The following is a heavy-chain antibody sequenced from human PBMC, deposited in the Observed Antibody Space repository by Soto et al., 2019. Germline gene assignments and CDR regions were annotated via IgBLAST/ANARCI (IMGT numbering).Heavy chain of an antibody. Sequence: SETLSLTCTVSGGSTSSSSYYWVWIRQPPGKELEWIGNIYYSGSTYYNPTLKSRVTISVDTSKNQFSLKLSSVTAADTAVYYCERQDKYYDSSGGFDYWGQGTLVTVSS. CDR1: GGSTSSSSYY. D-gene: IGHD3-22*01. V-gene: IGHV4-39*01. CDR3: ERQDKYYDSSGGFDY. CDR2: IYYSGST. J-gene: IGHJ4*02.